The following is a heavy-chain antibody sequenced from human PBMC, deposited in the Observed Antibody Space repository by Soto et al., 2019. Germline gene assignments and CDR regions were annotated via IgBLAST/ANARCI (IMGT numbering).Heavy chain of an antibody. J-gene: IGHJ3*02. CDR3: ARDSVGYDYDSRGYLQPPFDI. CDR1: GGTFSSYA. CDR2: IIPIFGTA. Sequence: QVQLVQSGAEVKKPGSSVKVSCKASGGTFSSYAISWVRQAPGQGLEWMGGIIPIFGTANYAQKFQGRVTITADKATSTAYRALSSLRSEDTAVYYCARDSVGYDYDSRGYLQPPFDIWGQGTMVTVAA. V-gene: IGHV1-69*06. D-gene: IGHD3-22*01.